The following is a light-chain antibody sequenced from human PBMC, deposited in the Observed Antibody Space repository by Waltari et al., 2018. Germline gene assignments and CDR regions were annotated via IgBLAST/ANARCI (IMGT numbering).Light chain of an antibody. Sequence: CRASQSVSSNLAWYQQKPGQAPRLLIDGASTRATGIPARFSGSGSGTEFTLTISSLQSEDFAVYYCQQYNNWPPWTFGQGTKVEIK. CDR1: QSVSSN. CDR2: GAS. V-gene: IGKV3-15*01. CDR3: QQYNNWPPWT. J-gene: IGKJ1*01.